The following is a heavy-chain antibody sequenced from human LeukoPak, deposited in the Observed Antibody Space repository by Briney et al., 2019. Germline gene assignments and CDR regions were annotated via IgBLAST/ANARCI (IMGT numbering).Heavy chain of an antibody. J-gene: IGHJ5*02. CDR3: ARAYYYGSGIIWFDP. Sequence: SETLSLTCTVSGGSISTSNYYWGWIRQPPGKGLEWIGNIFYSGSTYYSPSLRSRVTISLDTSKNQFSLKLSSVTAADTAVYYCARAYYYGSGIIWFDPWGQGTLVTVSS. CDR1: GGSISTSNYY. CDR2: IFYSGST. D-gene: IGHD3-10*01. V-gene: IGHV4-39*07.